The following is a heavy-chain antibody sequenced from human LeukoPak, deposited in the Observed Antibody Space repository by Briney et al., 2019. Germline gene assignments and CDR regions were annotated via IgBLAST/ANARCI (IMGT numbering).Heavy chain of an antibody. V-gene: IGHV3-23*01. Sequence: GGSLRLSRAASGFTLSSYAMSWVRQAPGKGLEWVSGISGSGGSTYYADSVKGRFTISRDNSKNTLYLQMNSLRAEDTAVYYCAKTGPTVTTPFDYWGQGTLVTVSS. CDR1: GFTLSSYA. D-gene: IGHD4-11*01. CDR3: AKTGPTVTTPFDY. J-gene: IGHJ4*02. CDR2: ISGSGGST.